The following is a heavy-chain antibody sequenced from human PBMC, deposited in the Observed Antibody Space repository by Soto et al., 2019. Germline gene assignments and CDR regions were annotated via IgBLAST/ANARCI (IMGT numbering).Heavy chain of an antibody. D-gene: IGHD3-3*01. CDR1: GFTFSRSG. V-gene: IGHV3-33*06. CDR2: IWYDGNNK. J-gene: IGHJ4*02. CDR3: AKAPGIAIFGRFDY. Sequence: GGSLRLSCAASGFTFSRSGMHWVRQAPGKGLEWVAVIWYDGNNKYYTDSVKGRFTISRDNSKNTLYLQMNSLRAEDTAVYYCAKAPGIAIFGRFDYWGQGTLVTVSS.